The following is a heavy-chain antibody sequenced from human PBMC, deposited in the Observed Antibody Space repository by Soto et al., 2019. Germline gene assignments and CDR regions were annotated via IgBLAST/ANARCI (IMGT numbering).Heavy chain of an antibody. CDR3: TRLGARSCSGATCPMAY. Sequence: PSETLSLTCTVSTDSISKYYWSWIRQPPGKGLEWISYFSYHGSTNYNPSLKSRVTISVDTSKNQFSLNVSSVTAADTAVYYCTRLGARSCSGATCPMAYWGQGALVTVSS. CDR2: FSYHGST. CDR1: TDSISKYY. J-gene: IGHJ4*02. V-gene: IGHV4-59*01. D-gene: IGHD3-16*01.